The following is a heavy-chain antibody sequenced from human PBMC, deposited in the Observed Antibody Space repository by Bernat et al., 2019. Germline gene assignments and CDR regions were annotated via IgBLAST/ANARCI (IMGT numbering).Heavy chain of an antibody. J-gene: IGHJ4*02. V-gene: IGHV4-39*01. D-gene: IGHD3-10*01. Sequence: QLQLQESGPGLVKPSETLSLTCTVSGGSISSSSYYWGWIRQPPGKGLEWIGSIYYSGSTYYNPSLKSRVTISVDTSKNQFSLKLSSVTAADTAVYYCVSRRPMAPFDYWGQGTLVTVSS. CDR1: GGSISSSSYY. CDR2: IYYSGST. CDR3: VSRRPMAPFDY.